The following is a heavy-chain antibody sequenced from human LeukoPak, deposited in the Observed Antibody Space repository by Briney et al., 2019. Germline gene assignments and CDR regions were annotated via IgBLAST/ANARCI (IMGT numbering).Heavy chain of an antibody. Sequence: PGGSLRLSCAASGFTFSSYSMNWVRQAPGKGLEWVSSISSSSSYIYYADSVKGRFTISRDNAKNSLYLQMNSLRAEDTAVYYCARIEGATSSRDYWGQGTLVTVSS. D-gene: IGHD1-26*01. CDR3: ARIEGATSSRDY. CDR2: ISSSSSYI. CDR1: GFTFSSYS. J-gene: IGHJ4*02. V-gene: IGHV3-21*01.